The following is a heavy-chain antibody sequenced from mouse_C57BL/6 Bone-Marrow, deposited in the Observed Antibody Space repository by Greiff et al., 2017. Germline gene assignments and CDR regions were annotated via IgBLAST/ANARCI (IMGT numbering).Heavy chain of an antibody. CDR2: IDPSDSYT. CDR1: GYTFTSYW. CDR3: AGGIPYYYGSSRYAKDY. D-gene: IGHD1-1*01. Sequence: QVQLQQPGAELVMPGASVKLSCKASGYTFTSYWMHWVKQRPGQGLEWIGEIDPSDSYTNYNQKFRGKSTLTVDKSSSAAYMQLSSLTSEDSAVYYCAGGIPYYYGSSRYAKDYWGQGTSVTVSS. V-gene: IGHV1-69*01. J-gene: IGHJ4*01.